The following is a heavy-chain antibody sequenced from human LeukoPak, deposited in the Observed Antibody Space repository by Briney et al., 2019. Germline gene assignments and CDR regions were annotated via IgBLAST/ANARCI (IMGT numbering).Heavy chain of an antibody. CDR3: ATERVSSSPLDAFDI. V-gene: IGHV3-53*01. CDR2: IYSGGST. J-gene: IGHJ3*02. CDR1: GFTVSSDY. Sequence: GGSLRLSCAASGFTVSSDYMSRVRQAPGKGLEWVSVIYSGGSTYYADSVKGRFTISRDNSKNTLYLQVNSLRAEDTAVYYCATERVSSSPLDAFDIWGQGTMVTVSS. D-gene: IGHD6-6*01.